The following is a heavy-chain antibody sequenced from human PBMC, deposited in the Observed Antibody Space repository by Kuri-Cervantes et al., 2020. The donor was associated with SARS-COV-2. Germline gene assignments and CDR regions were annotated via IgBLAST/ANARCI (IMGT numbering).Heavy chain of an antibody. D-gene: IGHD3-10*01. Sequence: SETLSLTCTVSGGSISSSSYYWGWIRQPPGKGLEWIGSIYYSGSTYYNPSLKSRVTISVDTSKNRFSLKLSSVTAADTAVYYCARHSAFGELLCWFDPWGQGTLVTSPQ. CDR1: GGSISSSSYY. J-gene: IGHJ5*02. V-gene: IGHV4-39*01. CDR2: IYYSGST. CDR3: ARHSAFGELLCWFDP.